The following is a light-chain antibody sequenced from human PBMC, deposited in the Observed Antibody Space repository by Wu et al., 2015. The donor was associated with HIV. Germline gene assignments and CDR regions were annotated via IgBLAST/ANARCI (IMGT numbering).Light chain of an antibody. CDR3: QQRSNWPRT. Sequence: EIVLTQSPATLSLSPGERATLSCRASQSVSSYFAWYQQKPGQAPRLLIYDASNRATGIPARFSGSGSGTDFTLTISSLEPEDFAVYYCQQRSNWPRTFGQGTKVKSN. CDR2: DAS. V-gene: IGKV3-11*01. CDR1: QSVSSY. J-gene: IGKJ1*01.